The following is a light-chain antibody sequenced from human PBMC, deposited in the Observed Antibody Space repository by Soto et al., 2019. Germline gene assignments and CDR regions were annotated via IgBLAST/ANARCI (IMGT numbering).Light chain of an antibody. V-gene: IGKV3-15*01. CDR2: GAS. Sequence: EIVMTQSPATLSVSPGERATLFCRASQSVSSNLAWYQQKPGQAPRLLIYGASTRATGIPARFSGIGSGTEFTLTISRLQSEDFAVYYCQQYNNWPFPSWTFGQGTKVEIK. J-gene: IGKJ1*01. CDR1: QSVSSN. CDR3: QQYNNWPFPSWT.